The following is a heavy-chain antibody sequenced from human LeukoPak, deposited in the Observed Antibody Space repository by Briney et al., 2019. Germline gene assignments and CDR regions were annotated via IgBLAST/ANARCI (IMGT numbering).Heavy chain of an antibody. CDR1: GGTFSTYV. Sequence: SVKVSCKTSGGTFSTYVISWVRQAPGQGLEWMGGIIPIFGTANYAQKFQGRVTITADKSTSTAYMELSSLRSEDTAVYYCARAATIFGGVNCWFDPWGQGTLVTGSS. CDR2: IIPIFGTA. V-gene: IGHV1-69*06. D-gene: IGHD3-3*01. J-gene: IGHJ5*02. CDR3: ARAATIFGGVNCWFDP.